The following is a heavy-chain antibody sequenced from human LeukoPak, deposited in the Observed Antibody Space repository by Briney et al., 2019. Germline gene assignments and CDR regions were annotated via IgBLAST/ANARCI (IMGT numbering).Heavy chain of an antibody. D-gene: IGHD4-11*01. CDR1: GFTFSSYS. CDR3: AYTVTTGY. Sequence: TGGSLRLSCAASGFTFSSYSMNWVRQAPGKGLEWVSSITRSNYIYYADSVKGRFTISRDNAKNSLYLQMNSLRAEDTAVYYCAYTVTTGYWGQGTLVTVSS. J-gene: IGHJ4*02. V-gene: IGHV3-21*06. CDR2: ITRSNYI.